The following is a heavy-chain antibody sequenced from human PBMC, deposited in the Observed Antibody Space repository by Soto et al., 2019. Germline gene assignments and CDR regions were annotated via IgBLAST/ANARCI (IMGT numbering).Heavy chain of an antibody. V-gene: IGHV3-66*01. CDR3: ARDPWPPYY. Sequence: GGSLRLSCAASGFTVSTKYMSWVRQAPGKGLEWVSVIYSGGSTFYADSVRGRFTISRDNSKNTVNLQMNSLRAEDTAVYYCARDPWPPYYRGQRTLVTVSA. J-gene: IGHJ4*01. CDR2: IYSGGST. CDR1: GFTVSTKY.